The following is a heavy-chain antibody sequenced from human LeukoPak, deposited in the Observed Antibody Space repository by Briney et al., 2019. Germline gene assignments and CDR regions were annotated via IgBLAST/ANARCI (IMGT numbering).Heavy chain of an antibody. D-gene: IGHD7-27*01. CDR1: GFSFSSYW. J-gene: IGHJ4*02. CDR2: IKQDGSEK. CDR3: APLGN. V-gene: IGHV3-7*03. Sequence: GGSLRLSCVASGFSFSSYWMNWVRQAPGKGLEWVANIKQDGSEKYYVDSVKGRLTISRDSAKNSMYLQMNSLRAEDTAVYYCAPLGNWGQGTLVTVSS.